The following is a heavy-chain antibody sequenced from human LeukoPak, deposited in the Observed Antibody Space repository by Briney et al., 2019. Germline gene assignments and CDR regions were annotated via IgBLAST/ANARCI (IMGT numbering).Heavy chain of an antibody. Sequence: GGSLRLSCAASGFTFDDYGMSWVRQAPGKGLEWVSAISGSGGSTYYADSVKGRFTISRDNSKNTLYLQMNSLRAEDTAVYYCAKTFLDSSGYKIESFDYWGQGTLVTVSS. CDR2: ISGSGGST. J-gene: IGHJ4*02. V-gene: IGHV3-23*01. CDR1: GFTFDDYG. D-gene: IGHD3-22*01. CDR3: AKTFLDSSGYKIESFDY.